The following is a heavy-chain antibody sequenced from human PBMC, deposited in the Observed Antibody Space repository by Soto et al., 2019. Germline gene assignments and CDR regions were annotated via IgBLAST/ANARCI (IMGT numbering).Heavy chain of an antibody. V-gene: IGHV4-59*11. CDR3: AREDGGWFDP. J-gene: IGHJ5*02. CDR2: IYSTGST. CDR1: GGSISSHY. Sequence: SETLSLTCTVSGGSISSHYWSWIRQPPGKGLEWIGYIYSTGSTDYNPSLRSRVTMSVDTSKNQFSLKMSSVTAADTAVYYCAREDGGWFDPWGQGTLVTVSS. D-gene: IGHD2-15*01.